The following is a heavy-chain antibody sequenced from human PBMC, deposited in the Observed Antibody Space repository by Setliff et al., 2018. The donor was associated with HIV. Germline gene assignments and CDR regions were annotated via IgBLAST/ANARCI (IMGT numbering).Heavy chain of an antibody. D-gene: IGHD2-2*01. CDR1: GYTFTSYF. V-gene: IGHV1-46*01. CDR3: ARAGGGATDQAFDI. CDR2: IEPNGGAT. J-gene: IGHJ3*02. Sequence: ASVKVSCKALGYTFTSYFLHWVRQAPGQGLEWLGIIEPNGGATNNAQKLQGRLTVTTDTSTGTLYMELSNLRSDDSAFYYCARAGGGATDQAFDIWGQGTMVTVAS.